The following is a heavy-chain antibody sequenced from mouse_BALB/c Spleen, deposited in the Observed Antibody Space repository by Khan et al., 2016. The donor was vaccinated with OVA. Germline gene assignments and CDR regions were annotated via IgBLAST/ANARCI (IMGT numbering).Heavy chain of an antibody. V-gene: IGHV5-4*02. D-gene: IGHD2-14*01. CDR1: GFTFSDYY. J-gene: IGHJ3*01. Sequence: EVELVESGGGLVKPGGSLKLSCAASGFTFSDYYMYWVRQTPEKRLEWVATISDGGSYTYYPDSVKGRFTISRDNAQNNLYLQMNSLKSEDTAMDYCAREWGLYRDDWFAYWGQGTLVTVSA. CDR3: AREWGLYRDDWFAY. CDR2: ISDGGSYT.